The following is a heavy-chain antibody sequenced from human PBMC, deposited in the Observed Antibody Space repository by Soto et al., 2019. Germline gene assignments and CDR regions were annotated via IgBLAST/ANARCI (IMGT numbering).Heavy chain of an antibody. D-gene: IGHD5-18*01. Sequence: GSLRLSCAASVFTFSSSWMNLVRQAPGKGLEWVAGIKEDGIEKYYVDFVKGRFTISRDNVENSLYLQMNSLRGEDTAVYFCARDRGYNCFDYWGLGTLVTVSS. CDR3: ARDRGYNCFDY. CDR1: VFTFSSSW. V-gene: IGHV3-7*01. J-gene: IGHJ4*02. CDR2: IKEDGIEK.